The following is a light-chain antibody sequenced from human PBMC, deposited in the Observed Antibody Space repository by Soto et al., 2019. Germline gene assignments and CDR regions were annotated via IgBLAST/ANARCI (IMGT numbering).Light chain of an antibody. CDR3: QQLNIYPL. J-gene: IGKJ3*01. CDR2: AAS. CDR1: QVISSY. Sequence: DLQLTQSPSFLSASVGDRVTITFRASQVISSYLAWYQQQPGKAPKLLIDAASTLQSGVPSRFSGSGYGTEFTLTIRSLQPEDFATYYGQQLNIYPLFGPGTKGDIK. V-gene: IGKV1-9*01.